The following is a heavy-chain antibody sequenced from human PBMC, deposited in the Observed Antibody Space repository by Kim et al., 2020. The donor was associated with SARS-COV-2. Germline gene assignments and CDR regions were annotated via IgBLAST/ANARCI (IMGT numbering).Heavy chain of an antibody. CDR3: AVNSSGWLSY. Sequence: SPNYNPSLKSRVTISVDTSKNQFSLKLSSVTAADTAVYYCAVNSSGWLSYWGQGTLVTVSS. CDR2: SP. D-gene: IGHD6-19*01. J-gene: IGHJ4*02. V-gene: IGHV4-34*01.